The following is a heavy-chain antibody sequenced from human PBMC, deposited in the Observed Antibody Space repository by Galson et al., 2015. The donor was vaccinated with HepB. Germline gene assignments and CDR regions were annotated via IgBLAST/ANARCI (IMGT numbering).Heavy chain of an antibody. J-gene: IGHJ4*01. CDR3: ARASWGSSGYYYD. CDR1: GLTVSNNY. V-gene: IGHV3-53*01. CDR2: IYSGGGA. Sequence: SLRLACAASGLTVSNNYMTWVRQAPGKGLEWVSVIYSGGGAYYADSVKGRFTISRDNSKNTLYLQMNSLRAEDTAVYYCARASWGSSGYYYDWGHGTLVTVSS. D-gene: IGHD3-22*01.